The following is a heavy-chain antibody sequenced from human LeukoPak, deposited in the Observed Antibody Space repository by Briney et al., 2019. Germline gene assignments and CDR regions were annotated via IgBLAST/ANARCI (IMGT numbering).Heavy chain of an antibody. CDR2: INHSGST. Sequence: SETLSLTCAVYGGSFSGYYWSWIRQPPGKGLEWIGEINHSGSTNYNPSLKSRVTISVDTSKNQFSLKLSSVTAADTAVYYCARGAPAAISPSDYCGQRTLVTVSS. CDR1: GGSFSGYY. V-gene: IGHV4-34*01. CDR3: ARGAPAAISPSDY. J-gene: IGHJ4*02. D-gene: IGHD2-2*01.